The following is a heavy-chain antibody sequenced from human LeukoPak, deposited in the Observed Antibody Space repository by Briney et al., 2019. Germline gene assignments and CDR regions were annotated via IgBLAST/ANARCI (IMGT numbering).Heavy chain of an antibody. Sequence: PGGSLRLSCTASGFSYSKYSMNWVRQAPGKVLEWISYISSDGSTIYYADSVKGRFTISRDNARNSLYLQMNSLRAEDTAVYYCARDPAIQTWLSAYYFDSWGQGTQVTVSS. CDR1: GFSYSKYS. J-gene: IGHJ4*02. D-gene: IGHD3-22*01. V-gene: IGHV3-48*01. CDR3: ARDPAIQTWLSAYYFDS. CDR2: ISSDGSTI.